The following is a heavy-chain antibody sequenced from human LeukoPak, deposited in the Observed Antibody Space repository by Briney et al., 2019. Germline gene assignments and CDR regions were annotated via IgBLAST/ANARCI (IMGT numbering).Heavy chain of an antibody. Sequence: TGGSLRLSCAASGFTFSSYWMHWVRQAPGKGLVWVSRINSDGSSISYADSVKGRFTISRDNAKNTLYLQMNSLRAEDTAVYYCQGGIAAAGAFDYWGQGTLVTVSS. J-gene: IGHJ4*02. V-gene: IGHV3-74*01. D-gene: IGHD6-13*01. CDR3: QGGIAAAGAFDY. CDR2: INSDGSSI. CDR1: GFTFSSYW.